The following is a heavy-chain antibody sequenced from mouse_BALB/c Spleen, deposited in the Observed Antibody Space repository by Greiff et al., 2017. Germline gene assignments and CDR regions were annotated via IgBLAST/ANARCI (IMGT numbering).Heavy chain of an antibody. J-gene: IGHJ4*01. CDR3: ARGAARATAMDY. Sequence: VQLQQTGPELVKPGASVKISCKASGYSFTDYIMLWVKQSHGKSLEWIGNINPYYGSTSYNLKFKGKATLTVDKSSSTAYMQLNSLTSEDSAVYYCARGAARATAMDYWGQGTSVTVSS. D-gene: IGHD3-1*01. CDR1: GYSFTDYI. CDR2: INPYYGST. V-gene: IGHV1-39*01.